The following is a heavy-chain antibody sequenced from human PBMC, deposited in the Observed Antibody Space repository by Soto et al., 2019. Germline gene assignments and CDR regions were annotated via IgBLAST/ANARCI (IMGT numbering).Heavy chain of an antibody. V-gene: IGHV1-18*04. D-gene: IGHD1-7*01. J-gene: IGHJ6*02. CDR3: ARVGPGTTGGKWYGMDV. CDR2: ISAYNGNT. CDR1: GYTFTSYG. Sequence: QVQLVQSGAEVKKPGASVKVSCKASGYTFTSYGISWVRQAPGQGLEWMGWISAYNGNTNYAQKLQGRVTMTTDTSTSTAYMGLRSLRSDDTAVYYCARVGPGTTGGKWYGMDVWGQGTTVTVSS.